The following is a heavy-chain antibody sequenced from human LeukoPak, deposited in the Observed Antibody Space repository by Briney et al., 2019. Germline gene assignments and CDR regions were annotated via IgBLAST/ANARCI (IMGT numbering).Heavy chain of an antibody. CDR3: AKDNKERGYCSGGACYSMALDY. CDR2: LSYGGSDK. Sequence: GGSLRLSCAASGFTFSTCAMHWVRQAPGRGLEWVAVLSYGGSDKYYADSVKVRFTISRDSSTNTLYLQMNSLRAEDTAMYYCAKDNKERGYCSGGACYSMALDYWGQGTLVTVSS. CDR1: GFTFSTCA. D-gene: IGHD2-15*01. J-gene: IGHJ4*02. V-gene: IGHV3-30*18.